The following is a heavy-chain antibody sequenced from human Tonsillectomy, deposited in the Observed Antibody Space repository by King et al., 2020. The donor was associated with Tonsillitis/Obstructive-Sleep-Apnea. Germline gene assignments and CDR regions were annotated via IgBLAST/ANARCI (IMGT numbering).Heavy chain of an antibody. J-gene: IGHJ5*02. CDR3: ARSPLGYCSSTSCYDNWFDR. V-gene: IGHV5-51*01. CDR1: GYSFTSYW. Sequence: QLVQSGAEVKKPGESLKISCKGSGYSFTSYWIGWVRQMPGKGLEWMGIIYPGDSYTRYSPSFQGQVTISADKSISTAYLQWSSLKASDTAMYYCARSPLGYCSSTSCYDNWFDRWGQGTLVTVSS. CDR2: IYPGDSYT. D-gene: IGHD2-2*01.